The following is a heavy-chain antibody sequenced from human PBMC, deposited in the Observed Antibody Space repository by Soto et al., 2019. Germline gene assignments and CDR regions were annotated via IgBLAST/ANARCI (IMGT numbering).Heavy chain of an antibody. D-gene: IGHD2-15*01. J-gene: IGHJ4*02. CDR2: ISYDGSNK. CDR3: AKGRGRYCSGGSCFDY. CDR1: GFTFSSYG. V-gene: IGHV3-30*18. Sequence: QVQLVESGGGVLQPGRSLRLSCAASGFTFSSYGMHWVRQAPGKGLEWVAVISYDGSNKYYADSVKGRFTISRDNSKNTLYLQMNSLRAEDTAVYYCAKGRGRYCSGGSCFDYWGQGTLVTVSS.